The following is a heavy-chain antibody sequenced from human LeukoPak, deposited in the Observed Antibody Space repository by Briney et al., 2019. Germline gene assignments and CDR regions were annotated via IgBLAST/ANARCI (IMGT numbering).Heavy chain of an antibody. V-gene: IGHV3-30*04. CDR1: GFTFSSYA. Sequence: GGSLRLSCAASGFTFSSYAMHWVRQAPGKGLEWVAVISFDGSDKYYADSVKGRFTISRDNSKNTLYLQMNSLRAEDTAVYYCARGASTSGWYLNYFDYWGQGTLATVSS. J-gene: IGHJ4*02. CDR2: ISFDGSDK. D-gene: IGHD6-19*01. CDR3: ARGASTSGWYLNYFDY.